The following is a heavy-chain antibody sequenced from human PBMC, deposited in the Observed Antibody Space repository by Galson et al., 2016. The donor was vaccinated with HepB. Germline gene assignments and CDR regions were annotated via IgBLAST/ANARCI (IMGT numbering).Heavy chain of an antibody. CDR2: ISYGGSNK. D-gene: IGHD3-3*01. Sequence: SLRLSCAASGFTFSSYAMGWVRQAPGKGLEWVAVISYGGSNKYYADSVKGRFTISRDNSKNTLYLQMNSLRAEDTAVYYCATPYYDFWSGYNPFDYWGQGTLVTVSS. CDR3: ATPYYDFWSGYNPFDY. J-gene: IGHJ4*02. CDR1: GFTFSSYA. V-gene: IGHV3-30*03.